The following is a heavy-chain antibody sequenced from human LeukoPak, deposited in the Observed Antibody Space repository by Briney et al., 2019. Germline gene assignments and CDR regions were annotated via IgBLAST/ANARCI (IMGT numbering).Heavy chain of an antibody. J-gene: IGHJ6*02. CDR3: ARLDRAMVLGMDV. V-gene: IGHV3-66*02. D-gene: IGHD5-18*01. CDR2: IYSGGST. CDR1: GFTVSSNY. Sequence: GGSLRLSCAASGFTVSSNYMSWVRQAPGKGLEWVSVIYSGGSTYYADAVKGRFTTSKDNFKNTLYLEMNSLRAEDTAVYYCARLDRAMVLGMDVWGQGTTVTVSS.